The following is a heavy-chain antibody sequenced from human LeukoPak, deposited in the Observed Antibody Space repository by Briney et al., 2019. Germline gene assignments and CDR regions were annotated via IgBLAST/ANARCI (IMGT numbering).Heavy chain of an antibody. CDR3: ARSCGTTYYFDY. V-gene: IGHV4-34*01. J-gene: IGHJ4*02. CDR2: INHSGST. D-gene: IGHD1-7*01. Sequence: SETLSLTCAVYGGSFSGYYWSWIRQPPGKGLEWIGEINHSGSTNYNPSLKSRVTISVDTSKNQFSLKLSSVTAADTAVYYCARSCGTTYYFDYWGQGTLVTVSS. CDR1: GGSFSGYY.